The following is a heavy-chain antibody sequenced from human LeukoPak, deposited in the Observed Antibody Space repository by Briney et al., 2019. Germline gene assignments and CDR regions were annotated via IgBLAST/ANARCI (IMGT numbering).Heavy chain of an antibody. CDR3: VRRAAVRGMDF. CDR1: GFAFSDHG. V-gene: IGHV3-33*03. Sequence: PGTSLRLSCATSGFAFSDHGAHWVRQAPGKGLEWVALIWFDASKTYYADSVKGRFTISRDNFKRTVHLEMSNLRADDTAMYYCVRRAAVRGMDFWGLGTTVIVSS. D-gene: IGHD1-14*01. J-gene: IGHJ6*02. CDR2: IWFDASKT.